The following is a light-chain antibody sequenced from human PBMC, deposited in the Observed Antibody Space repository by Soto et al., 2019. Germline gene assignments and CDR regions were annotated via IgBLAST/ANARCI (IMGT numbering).Light chain of an antibody. Sequence: EIVMTQSPATLSVSPGERAPLSCRASQSVANSHVAWYQQRRGLPPRLLIYGASNRATGIPDRFSGSGSGADFTLTISRLEPEDFAVYFCQQYGNSPPGTFGQGTRLEIK. J-gene: IGKJ5*01. CDR1: QSVANSH. CDR3: QQYGNSPPGT. CDR2: GAS. V-gene: IGKV3-20*01.